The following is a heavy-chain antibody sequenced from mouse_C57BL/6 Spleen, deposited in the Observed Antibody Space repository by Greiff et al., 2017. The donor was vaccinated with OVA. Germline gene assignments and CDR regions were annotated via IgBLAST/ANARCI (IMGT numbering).Heavy chain of an antibody. CDR3: AISVIYYGNWGYAMDY. V-gene: IGHV1-54*01. J-gene: IGHJ4*01. CDR2: INPGSGGT. CDR1: GYAFTNYL. D-gene: IGHD2-1*01. Sequence: QVQLQQSGAELVRPGTSVKVSCKASGYAFTNYLIEWVKQRPGQGLEWIGVINPGSGGTNYNEKFKGKATLTADKSSSTAYMQLSSLISEDSAVYFCAISVIYYGNWGYAMDYWGQGTSVTVSS.